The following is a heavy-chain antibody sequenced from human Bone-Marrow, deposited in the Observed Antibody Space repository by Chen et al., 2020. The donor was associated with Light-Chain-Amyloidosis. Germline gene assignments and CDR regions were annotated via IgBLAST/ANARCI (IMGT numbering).Heavy chain of an antibody. CDR3: AREHSSGWFVYYFGY. CDR2: IYYSGST. D-gene: IGHD6-19*01. Sequence: QVQLQESGPGLVKPSQTLSLTCTVSGGSISSGDYYWSWIRQPPGKGLEWIGYIYYSGSTYYNPSLKSRVTISVDTSKNQFSLKLSSVTAADTAVYYCAREHSSGWFVYYFGYWGQGTLVTVSS. V-gene: IGHV4-30-4*08. CDR1: GGSISSGDYY. J-gene: IGHJ4*02.